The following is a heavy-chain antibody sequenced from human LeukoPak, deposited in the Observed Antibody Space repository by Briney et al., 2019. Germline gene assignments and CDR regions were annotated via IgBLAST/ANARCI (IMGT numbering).Heavy chain of an antibody. D-gene: IGHD1-26*01. CDR3: ASSYSGSSRGYYYGMDV. CDR1: GGTFSSYA. J-gene: IGHJ6*02. Sequence: SVKVSCKASGGTFSSYAISWVRQAPGQGLEWTGGIIPIFGTANYAQKFQGRVTITADESTSTAYMELSSLRSEDTAVYYCASSYSGSSRGYYYGMDVWGQGTTVTVSS. CDR2: IIPIFGTA. V-gene: IGHV1-69*13.